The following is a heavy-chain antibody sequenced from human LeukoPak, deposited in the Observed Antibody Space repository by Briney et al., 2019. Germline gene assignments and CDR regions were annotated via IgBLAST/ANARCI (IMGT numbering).Heavy chain of an antibody. CDR3: ARAGQGAFDI. J-gene: IGHJ3*02. CDR2: IYYSGST. V-gene: IGHV4-59*11. Sequence: SETLSLTCTVSGGSISSHYWSWLRQPPGKGLEWIGYIYYSGSTNYNPSLKSRVTISVDTSKNQFSLKLSSVTAADTAVYYCARAGQGAFDIWGQGTMVTVSS. CDR1: GGSISSHY.